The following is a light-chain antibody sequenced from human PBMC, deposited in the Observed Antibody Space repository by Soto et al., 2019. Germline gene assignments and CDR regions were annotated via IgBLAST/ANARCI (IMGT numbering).Light chain of an antibody. V-gene: IGLV2-14*01. CDR2: EVS. Sequence: QSVLTQPASVSGSPGQSITISCTVTTSDIGTYSYVSWYQQHAGKAPKLIIYEVSHRPSGVSNRFSGSKSGSTASLTISGFQAEDEAHYCCSSTGISTLLFATGTKVTVL. J-gene: IGLJ1*01. CDR1: TSDIGTYSY. CDR3: CSSTGISTLL.